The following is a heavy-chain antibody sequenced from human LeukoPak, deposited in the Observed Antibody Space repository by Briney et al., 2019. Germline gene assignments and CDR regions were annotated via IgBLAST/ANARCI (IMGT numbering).Heavy chain of an antibody. Sequence: GGSLRLSCAASGFTFSSYSMNWVRQAPGKGLEWVSSISSSSSYIYYADSVKGRFTISRDNAKNSLYLQMNSLRAEDTAVYYCARDYDILTGYSGYFQHWGQGTLVTVSS. CDR1: GFTFSSYS. D-gene: IGHD3-9*01. J-gene: IGHJ1*01. V-gene: IGHV3-21*01. CDR3: ARDYDILTGYSGYFQH. CDR2: ISSSSSYI.